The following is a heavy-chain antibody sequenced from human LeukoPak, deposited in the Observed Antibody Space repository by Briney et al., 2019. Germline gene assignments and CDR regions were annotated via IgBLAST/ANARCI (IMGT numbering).Heavy chain of an antibody. CDR1: GYTFASFG. V-gene: IGHV1-18*01. D-gene: IGHD2-2*02. Sequence: ASVKVSCKASGYTFASFGITWVRQAPGQGLEWMGWINTHNGDTNYAQKLQGRVTMTTDTSTSTAYMELRSLRSDDTAVYYCARDRCSSTSCYIDYFDYWGQGTLVTVSS. J-gene: IGHJ4*02. CDR2: INTHNGDT. CDR3: ARDRCSSTSCYIDYFDY.